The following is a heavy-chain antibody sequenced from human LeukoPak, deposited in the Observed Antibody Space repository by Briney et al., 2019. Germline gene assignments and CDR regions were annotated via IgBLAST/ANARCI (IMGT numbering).Heavy chain of an antibody. CDR2: ISGSGGST. D-gene: IGHD3-22*01. J-gene: IGHJ4*02. V-gene: IGHV3-23*01. CDR3: ATRRSYYYDSNGYYPLDY. CDR1: GFTFSSYA. Sequence: GGSLRLSCAASGFTFSSYAMSWVRQAPGEGLEWVSAISGSGGSTYYADSVKGRFTISRDNSKNTLYLQMNSLRAEDTAVYYCATRRSYYYDSNGYYPLDYWGQGTLVTVSS.